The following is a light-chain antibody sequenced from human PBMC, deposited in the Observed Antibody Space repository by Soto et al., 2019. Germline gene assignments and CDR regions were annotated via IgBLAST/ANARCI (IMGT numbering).Light chain of an antibody. CDR1: QSVSTN. Sequence: EIVMTQSPATLSVSPGERATLSCRASQSVSTNSAWYQQKPGQAPRLLIHSASTRATGIPARFSGSGSGTEFTLTISSLQSEDFAVYYCQQYNIWPYTFGQGTKLEIK. J-gene: IGKJ2*01. CDR3: QQYNIWPYT. CDR2: SAS. V-gene: IGKV3-15*01.